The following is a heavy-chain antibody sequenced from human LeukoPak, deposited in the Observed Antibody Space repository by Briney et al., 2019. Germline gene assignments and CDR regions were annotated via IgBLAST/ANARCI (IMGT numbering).Heavy chain of an antibody. V-gene: IGHV3-43*02. CDR1: GFTFDDYA. Sequence: GGSLRLSCAASGFTFDDYAMHWVRQGQGKGLKWVSLIRGDGRSTYYADSVKGRFTISRDNSKNSLYLQMNSLRTEDTALYYCAKDLGDAFDIWGQGTMVTVSS. CDR2: IRGDGRST. CDR3: AKDLGDAFDI. J-gene: IGHJ3*02.